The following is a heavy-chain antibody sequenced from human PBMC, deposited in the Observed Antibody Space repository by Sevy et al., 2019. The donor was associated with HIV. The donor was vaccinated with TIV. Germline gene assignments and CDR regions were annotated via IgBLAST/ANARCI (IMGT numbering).Heavy chain of an antibody. CDR3: ARDGLASPSYYFDY. CDR1: GFTFSSYA. D-gene: IGHD3-9*01. CDR2: ISYDGSNK. J-gene: IGHJ4*02. V-gene: IGHV3-30*04. Sequence: GGSLRLSCAASGFTFSSYAMHWVRQAPGKGLEWVAVISYDGSNKYYADSVKGRFTISRDNSKNTLYLQMNSLRAEDTVVYYCARDGLASPSYYFDYWGQGTLVTVSS.